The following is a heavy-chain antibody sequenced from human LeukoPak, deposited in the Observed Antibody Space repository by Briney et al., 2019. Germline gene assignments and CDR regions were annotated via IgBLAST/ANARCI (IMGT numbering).Heavy chain of an antibody. Sequence: AGGSLRLSCAASGFRLSTYWMSWVRQAPGKGLEWVANIKQDGSHKNYVDSVKGRFTISRDNAKNSLYLQMNSQRAEDTAIYYCARETPDSSGWDWGQGTLVTVSS. V-gene: IGHV3-7*01. D-gene: IGHD6-19*01. CDR3: ARETPDSSGWD. CDR1: GFRLSTYW. CDR2: IKQDGSHK. J-gene: IGHJ4*02.